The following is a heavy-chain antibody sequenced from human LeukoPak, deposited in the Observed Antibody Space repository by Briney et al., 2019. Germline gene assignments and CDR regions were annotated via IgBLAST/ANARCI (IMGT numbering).Heavy chain of an antibody. J-gene: IGHJ5*02. CDR1: GGSFSGYY. V-gene: IGHV4-34*01. CDR3: ARDGGGSLWLDP. Sequence: SETLSLTCAVYGGSFSGYYWSWIRQPPGKGLEWIGEINHSGSTNYNPSLKSRVTISVDTSKNHFSLRLTSVTAADTAVYYCARDGGGSLWLDPWGQGTQVTVSS. D-gene: IGHD4-23*01. CDR2: INHSGST.